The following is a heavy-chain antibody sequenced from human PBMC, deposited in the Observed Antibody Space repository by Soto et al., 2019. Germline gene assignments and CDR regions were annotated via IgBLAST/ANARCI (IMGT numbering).Heavy chain of an antibody. J-gene: IGHJ4*02. V-gene: IGHV3-48*02. CDR1: GFTFSSYS. CDR3: ARDKADRSSTSNSCFRPLDY. Sequence: VGSLRLSCAASGFTFSSYSMNWVRQAPGKGMEWVSYISSGSDTIHYADSVKGRFTSSRDNAQSSLFLQMNSLSDDDTAVYYCARDKADRSSTSNSCFRPLDYWGQGTLVTVSS. D-gene: IGHD2-2*01. CDR2: ISSGSDTI.